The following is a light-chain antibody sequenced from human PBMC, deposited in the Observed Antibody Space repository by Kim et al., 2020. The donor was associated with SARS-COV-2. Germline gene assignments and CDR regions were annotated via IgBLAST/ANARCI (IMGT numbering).Light chain of an antibody. V-gene: IGKV3-11*01. CDR2: DAS. CDR3: QHRGNWPPT. CDR1: QSVSSY. J-gene: IGKJ5*01. Sequence: LSPGKRAPLSCKASQSVSSYLAWYQQKPGQAPRLLIYDASSRAPGIPARFSGRGSVTDFTLTISSLEPEDFAIYYCQHRGNWPPTFGQGTRLEIK.